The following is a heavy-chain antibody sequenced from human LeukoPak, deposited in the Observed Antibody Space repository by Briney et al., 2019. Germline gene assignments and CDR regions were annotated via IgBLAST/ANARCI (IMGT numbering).Heavy chain of an antibody. D-gene: IGHD1-26*01. V-gene: IGHV3-53*01. CDR2: IYSGGST. J-gene: IGHJ4*02. CDR1: GFTVSSNY. CDR3: ARGVGSGSRLRAGDY. Sequence: GGSLRLSCAASGFTVSSNYMSWVRQAPGKGLEWVSVIYSGGSTYYADSVKGRFTISRDNSKNTLYLQMNSLRAEDTAVYYCARGVGSGSRLRAGDYWGQGTLVTVSS.